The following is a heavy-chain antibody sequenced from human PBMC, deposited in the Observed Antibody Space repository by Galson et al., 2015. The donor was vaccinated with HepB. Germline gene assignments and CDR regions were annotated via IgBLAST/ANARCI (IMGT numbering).Heavy chain of an antibody. CDR2: MYYSGST. CDR1: GGSIGSHY. CDR3: ARVEGIAAAGSGYFDY. D-gene: IGHD6-13*01. J-gene: IGHJ4*02. V-gene: IGHV4-59*11. Sequence: QVQLQESGPGLVKPSETLSLTCTVSGGSIGSHYWSWIRQPPGKGLEWIGYMYYSGSTNYDPSLKSRVTISVDTSKKLFSLKLNSVTAADTAVYYCARVEGIAAAGSGYFDYWGQGTLVTVSS.